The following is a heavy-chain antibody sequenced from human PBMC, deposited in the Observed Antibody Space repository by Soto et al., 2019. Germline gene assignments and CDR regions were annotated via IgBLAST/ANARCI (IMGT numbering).Heavy chain of an antibody. CDR3: ARGLPSIAARWSGGMDV. J-gene: IGHJ6*02. V-gene: IGHV1-69*12. D-gene: IGHD6-6*01. CDR2: IIPIFGTA. CDR1: GGTFSSYA. Sequence: QVQLVQSGAEVKKPGSSVKVSCKASGGTFSSYAISWVRQAPGQGLEWMGGIIPIFGTANYAQKFQGRVTIPADESTSTAYMELSSLRSEDTAVYYCARGLPSIAARWSGGMDVWGQGTTVTVSS.